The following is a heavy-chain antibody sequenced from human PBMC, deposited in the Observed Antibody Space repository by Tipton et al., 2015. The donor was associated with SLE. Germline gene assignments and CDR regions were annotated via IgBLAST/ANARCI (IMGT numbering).Heavy chain of an antibody. D-gene: IGHD7-27*01. J-gene: IGHJ3*02. CDR1: GYIFTGYY. V-gene: IGHV1-2*02. CDR3: ARGHWGPHDASDI. Sequence: QLVQSGAEVKKPGASVKVSCKASGYIFTGYYLHWVRQAPGQGLEWMGWINPNSGDTNDAQKFQGRVSTTRDTSINTVYMELRDLTYDDTAVYFCARGHWGPHDASDICGQRTTVTVSS. CDR2: INPNSGDT.